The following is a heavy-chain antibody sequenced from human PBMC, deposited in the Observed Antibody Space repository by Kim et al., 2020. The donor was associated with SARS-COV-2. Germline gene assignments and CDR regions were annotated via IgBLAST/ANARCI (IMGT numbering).Heavy chain of an antibody. Sequence: SMKGRFFITRDTAKNTLYLQMNSLRAEDTAVYFWAKSGYVRTYYYYYMDVWGKGTTVTVSS. CDR3: AKSGYVRTYYYYYMDV. J-gene: IGHJ6*03. D-gene: IGHD5-12*01. V-gene: IGHV3-23*01.